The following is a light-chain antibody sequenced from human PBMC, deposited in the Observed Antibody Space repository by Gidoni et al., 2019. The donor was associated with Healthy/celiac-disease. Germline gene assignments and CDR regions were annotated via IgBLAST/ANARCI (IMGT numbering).Light chain of an antibody. V-gene: IGLV2-8*01. J-gene: IGLJ2*01. CDR2: EVS. Sequence: TQPPSASGSPGQSVTISCTGTSSDVGGYNSVSWYQQLPGKAPKLMIYEVSKRPSGAPDRFSGSKSGNTASPPVSGLQAEDEDDYDCSSYAGSNNVVFGRGTKLTVL. CDR1: SSDVGGYNS. CDR3: SSYAGSNNVV.